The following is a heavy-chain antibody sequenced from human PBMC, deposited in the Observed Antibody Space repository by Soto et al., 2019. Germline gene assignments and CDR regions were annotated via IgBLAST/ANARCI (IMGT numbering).Heavy chain of an antibody. CDR1: GFTFSDYA. CDR3: TRTLFIAARGVEPFDY. D-gene: IGHD6-6*01. V-gene: IGHV3-23*01. CDR2: TSGNGGST. J-gene: IGHJ4*02. Sequence: VQLLESGGALVQPGGSLRLSCAASGFTFSDYAMTWVRQAPGKGLEWVSHTSGNGGSTYYADSVKGRFTISRDNSRDTMHLQIDSLRAEDTALYYCTRTLFIAARGVEPFDYWGQGALVTVSS.